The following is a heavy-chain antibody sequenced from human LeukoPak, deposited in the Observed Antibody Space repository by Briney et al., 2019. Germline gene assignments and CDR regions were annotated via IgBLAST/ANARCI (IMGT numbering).Heavy chain of an antibody. CDR1: GFTFSSYA. CDR3: AKTATADRPELMLYAIYAYYYYYGMDV. D-gene: IGHD2-8*01. V-gene: IGHV3-23*01. CDR2: ISGSGGST. Sequence: GGSLRLSCAASGFTFSSYAMSWVRQAPGKGLEWVSAISGSGGSTYYADSVKGRFTISRDNSKNTLYLQMNILRAEDTAVYYCAKTATADRPELMLYAIYAYYYYYGMDVWGQGPTVTVSS. J-gene: IGHJ6*02.